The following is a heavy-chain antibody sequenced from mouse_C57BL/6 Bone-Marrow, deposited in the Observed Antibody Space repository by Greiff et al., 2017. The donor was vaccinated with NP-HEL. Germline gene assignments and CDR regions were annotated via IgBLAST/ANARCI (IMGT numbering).Heavy chain of an antibody. CDR3: ARYYCGSRGWYFDV. V-gene: IGHV1-72*01. CDR1: GYTFTSYW. J-gene: IGHJ1*03. CDR2: IDPTSGGT. D-gene: IGHD1-1*01. Sequence: QVHVKQSGADLVKPGASVKLSCKASGYTFTSYWMHWVKQRPGRGLEWIGRIDPTSGGTKFNEKFKTKATLTVDKPSSTAYMQLSSLTSDDAAVYYCARYYCGSRGWYFDVGGTGTAVTVSA.